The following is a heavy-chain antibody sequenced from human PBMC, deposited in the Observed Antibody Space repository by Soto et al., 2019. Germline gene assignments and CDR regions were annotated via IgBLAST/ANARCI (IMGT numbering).Heavy chain of an antibody. CDR3: ARDWELELPYYYYGMDV. CDR2: IKQDGSEK. J-gene: IGHJ6*02. Sequence: PGGSLRLSCAASGFTFSSYWMSWVRQAPGKGLEWVANIKQDGSEKYYVDFVKGRFTISRDNAKNSLYLQMNSLRAEDTAVYYCARDWELELPYYYYGMDVWGQGTTVTVSS. CDR1: GFTFSSYW. D-gene: IGHD1-7*01. V-gene: IGHV3-7*01.